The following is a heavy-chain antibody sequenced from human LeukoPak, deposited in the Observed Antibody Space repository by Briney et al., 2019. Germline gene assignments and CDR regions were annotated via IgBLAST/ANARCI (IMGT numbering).Heavy chain of an antibody. V-gene: IGHV3-30-3*01. D-gene: IGHD3-9*01. CDR3: ARVGILTGYERDY. J-gene: IGHJ4*02. CDR2: ISYDGSNK. Sequence: GGSLRLSCAASGFTVSSNYMSWVRQAPGKGLEWVAVISYDGSNKYYADSVKGRFTISRDNSKNTLYLQMNSLRAEDTAVYYCARVGILTGYERDYWGQGTLVTVSS. CDR1: GFTVSSNY.